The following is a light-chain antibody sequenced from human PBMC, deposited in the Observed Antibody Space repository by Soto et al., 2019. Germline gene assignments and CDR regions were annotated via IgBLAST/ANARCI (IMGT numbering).Light chain of an antibody. CDR2: DAS. CDR1: QSISSW. Sequence: DIQMTQSPSTLSASVGDRVTITCRASQSISSWLAWYQQKPGQAPQLLIYDASSLESGVPSRFSGSGSGTEVNITSSSVQRDDYATNYCQHHNINSSTFGQGTQLDIK. J-gene: IGKJ1*01. V-gene: IGKV1-5*01. CDR3: QHHNINSST.